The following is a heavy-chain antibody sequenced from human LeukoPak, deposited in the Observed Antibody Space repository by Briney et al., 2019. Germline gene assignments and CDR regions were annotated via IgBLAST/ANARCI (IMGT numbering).Heavy chain of an antibody. CDR3: ARDGSYSYGYSDY. Sequence: ASVKVSCKASGYTFTGYYMHWVRQAPGQGLEWMGRINPNSGGTNYAQKFQGRVTMTRDTSISTAYMELSRLRSDDTAVYYCARDGSYSYGYSDYWGQGTLVTVSS. D-gene: IGHD5-18*01. CDR1: GYTFTGYY. V-gene: IGHV1-2*06. CDR2: INPNSGGT. J-gene: IGHJ4*02.